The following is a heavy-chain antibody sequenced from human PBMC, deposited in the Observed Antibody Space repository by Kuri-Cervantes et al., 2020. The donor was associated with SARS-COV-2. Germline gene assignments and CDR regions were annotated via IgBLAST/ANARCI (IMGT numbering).Heavy chain of an antibody. Sequence: GGSLRLSCASSGFTFSDYDMHWVRQAPGKGLEWAAVIWYDGRNTYYTGSVKGRFTISRDNSKNMLYLEVNSLRAEDTAVYYCARNHSMDVWGTGTAVTVSS. V-gene: IGHV3-33*08. CDR3: ARNHSMDV. CDR2: IWYDGRNT. CDR1: GFTFSDYD. J-gene: IGHJ6*03.